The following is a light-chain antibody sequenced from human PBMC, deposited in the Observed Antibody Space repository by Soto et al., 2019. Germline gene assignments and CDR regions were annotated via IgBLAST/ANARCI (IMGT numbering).Light chain of an antibody. CDR3: QQANSFPFT. CDR1: QSISSW. J-gene: IGKJ3*01. Sequence: DIQMTQSPSTLSASVGDRVTITCRASQSISSWLAWYQQKPGEAPKLLIYAASILQSGVPSRFSGSGSGTDFTLTITRLQPEDFATYYCQQANSFPFTFGPGTKV. V-gene: IGKV1-12*01. CDR2: AAS.